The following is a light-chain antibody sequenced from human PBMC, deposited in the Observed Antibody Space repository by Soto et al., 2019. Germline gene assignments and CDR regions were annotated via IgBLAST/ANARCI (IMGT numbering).Light chain of an antibody. V-gene: IGKV3-20*01. CDR3: QQYGSSGT. J-gene: IGKJ1*01. CDR1: QSVGNSF. CDR2: GAS. Sequence: EFVLTQSPGTLSLSPGGRATLSCRASQSVGNSFVAWYQQKPGQPPRLLIYGASNRATGIPDRFSGSGSGTDFTLTISRLEPEDFAVYYCQQYGSSGTFGQGTKVDIK.